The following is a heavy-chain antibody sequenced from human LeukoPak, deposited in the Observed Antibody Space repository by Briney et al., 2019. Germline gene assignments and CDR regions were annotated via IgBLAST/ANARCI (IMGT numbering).Heavy chain of an antibody. CDR1: GVTASTNSAA. CDR2: TYYRSNWYN. V-gene: IGHV6-1*01. J-gene: IGHJ4*02. Sequence: SQTLSLTCAISGVTASTNSAAWNWIRQSPSRGLEWLARTYYRSNWYNDYAESVKSRITINPDASKNQFSLQLTSVPPEDKAVYYCVRDIDYWGQGTLVTVSS. CDR3: VRDIDY.